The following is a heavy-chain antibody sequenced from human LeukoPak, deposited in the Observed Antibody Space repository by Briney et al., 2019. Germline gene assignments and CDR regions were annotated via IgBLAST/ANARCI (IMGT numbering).Heavy chain of an antibody. CDR2: VYTSGST. J-gene: IGHJ4*02. CDR1: GGSISSYY. Sequence: SETLSLTCTVSGGSISSYYWSWIRQPAGKGLEWIGRVYTSGSTNYNPSLKSRVTMSVDTSKNQFSLKLSSVTAADTAVYYCARGYYDSSGYPVPDYWGQGTLVTVSS. V-gene: IGHV4-4*07. D-gene: IGHD3-22*01. CDR3: ARGYYDSSGYPVPDY.